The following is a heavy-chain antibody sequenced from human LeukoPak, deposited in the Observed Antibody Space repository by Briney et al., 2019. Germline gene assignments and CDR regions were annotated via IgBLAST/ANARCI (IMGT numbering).Heavy chain of an antibody. Sequence: GGSLRLSCAASGFTFSSYSMNWVRQAPGKGLEWVSSISSSSSYIYYADSVKGRFTISRDNSKNSLYLQMNSLRTEDTALYYCAKDWSSSSGFDYWGQGTLVTVSS. V-gene: IGHV3-21*04. CDR3: AKDWSSSSGFDY. CDR2: ISSSSSYI. D-gene: IGHD6-6*01. J-gene: IGHJ4*02. CDR1: GFTFSSYS.